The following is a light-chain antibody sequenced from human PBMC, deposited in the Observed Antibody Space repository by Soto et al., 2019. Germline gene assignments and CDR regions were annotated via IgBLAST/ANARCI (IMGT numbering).Light chain of an antibody. CDR3: CSYAGSYNFV. V-gene: IGLV2-11*01. CDR2: DVT. Sequence: QSALTQPPSVSGSPGQSVTVSCTGTSSDVGVYNYVSWYQQHPGKAPKLIIYDVTKRPSGVPDRFSGSKSGNTASLTISGLQAEDEADYYCCSYAGSYNFVFGGVTKLTVL. CDR1: SSDVGVYNY. J-gene: IGLJ3*02.